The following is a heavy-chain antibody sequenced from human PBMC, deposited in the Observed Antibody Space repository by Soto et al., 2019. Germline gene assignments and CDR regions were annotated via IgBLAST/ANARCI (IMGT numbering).Heavy chain of an antibody. CDR1: GYTFTSYG. V-gene: IGHV1-18*01. D-gene: IGHD3-10*01. J-gene: IGHJ4*01. CDR2: INVYNDNT. CDR3: ARDTSRGEYDY. Sequence: QVQLVQSGAEVKKPGASVKVSCKASGYTFTSYGISWVRQAPGQGLEWMGWINVYNDNTNYAQNLQGRVTITTDTSTSTAYLDLRSLRSDDTAVYFCARDTSRGEYDYWGHGTLITVSS.